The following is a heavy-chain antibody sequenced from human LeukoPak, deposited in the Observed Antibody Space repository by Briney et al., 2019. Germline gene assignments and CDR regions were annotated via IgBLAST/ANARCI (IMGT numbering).Heavy chain of an antibody. CDR3: TRDLHDSSGYYDPGFDY. Sequence: SETLSLTCTVSGGSISSSGYYWGWIRQPPGKGLEWIGSIYYSGSTYYNPSLKSRVTISVDTSKNQFSLKLSSVTAADTAVYYCTRDLHDSSGYYDPGFDYWGQGTLVTVSS. V-gene: IGHV4-39*07. CDR1: GGSISSSGYY. CDR2: IYYSGST. D-gene: IGHD3-22*01. J-gene: IGHJ4*02.